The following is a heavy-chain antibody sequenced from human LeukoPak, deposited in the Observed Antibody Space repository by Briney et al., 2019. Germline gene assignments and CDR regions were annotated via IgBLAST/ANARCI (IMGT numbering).Heavy chain of an antibody. Sequence: SGTLSLTCTVSGGSIRNYYWSWIRQPPGKGLEWLGYIYYSGSTNYNPSLKSRVTISVDTSKNQFSLKLSSVTAADTALYYCARLLRPLRSGFDIWGQGTMVTVSS. CDR2: IYYSGST. D-gene: IGHD3-22*01. V-gene: IGHV4-59*01. CDR3: ARLLRPLRSGFDI. CDR1: GGSIRNYY. J-gene: IGHJ3*02.